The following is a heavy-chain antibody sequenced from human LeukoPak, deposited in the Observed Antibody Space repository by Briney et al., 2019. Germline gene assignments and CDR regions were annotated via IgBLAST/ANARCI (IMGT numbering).Heavy chain of an antibody. CDR1: GGSISSYY. D-gene: IGHD3-9*01. Sequence: SETLSLTCTVSGGSISSYYWSWVRQPPGKGLEWIGYIYYSGSTNYNPSLKSRVTISVDTSKNQFSLKLSSVTAADTAVYYCAREITYYDILTGRSVAFDIWGQGTMVTVSS. CDR3: AREITYYDILTGRSVAFDI. J-gene: IGHJ3*02. CDR2: IYYSGST. V-gene: IGHV4-59*01.